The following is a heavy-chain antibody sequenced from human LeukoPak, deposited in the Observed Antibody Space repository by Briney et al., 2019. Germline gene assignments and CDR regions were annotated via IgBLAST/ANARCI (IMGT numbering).Heavy chain of an antibody. J-gene: IGHJ6*03. D-gene: IGHD3-22*01. CDR1: GYTFTGYY. CDR2: INPNSGGT. CDR3: AKNYYDTSGYQDYYYYYYMDV. Sequence: GASVKVSCKASGYTFTGYYMHWVRQAPGQGLEWMGWINPNSGGTNYAQKFQGRVTMTRDTSISTAYMELSRLRSDDMAVYYCAKNYYDTSGYQDYYYYYYMDVWGKGTTVTVSS. V-gene: IGHV1-2*02.